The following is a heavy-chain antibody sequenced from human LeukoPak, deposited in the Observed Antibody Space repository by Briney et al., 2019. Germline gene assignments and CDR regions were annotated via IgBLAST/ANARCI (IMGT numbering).Heavy chain of an antibody. J-gene: IGHJ3*02. Sequence: GASVKVSCKASGYTFTSYYMHWVRQAPGQGLEWMGIINPSGGSTSYAQKFQGRVTMTRDTSISTAYMELSRLRSDDTAVYYCARVEGSSSWYFPQPSDAFDIWGQGTMVTVSS. CDR1: GYTFTSYY. V-gene: IGHV1-46*01. CDR2: INPSGGST. CDR3: ARVEGSSSWYFPQPSDAFDI. D-gene: IGHD6-13*01.